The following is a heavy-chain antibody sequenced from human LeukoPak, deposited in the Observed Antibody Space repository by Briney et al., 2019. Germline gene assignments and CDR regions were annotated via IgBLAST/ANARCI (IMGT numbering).Heavy chain of an antibody. CDR2: FYRGDST. V-gene: IGHV3-53*01. CDR3: ARGVGSGHKMAFDI. J-gene: IGHJ3*02. D-gene: IGHD2-15*01. Sequence: GGSLRLSCAASGFTVSSSYMYWVRQAPGKGLEWVSFFYRGDSTYYAESVRGRFTISRDNSKNTLYLLMNSLIPEDTAVYYCARGVGSGHKMAFDIWGQGTMVTVSS. CDR1: GFTVSSSY.